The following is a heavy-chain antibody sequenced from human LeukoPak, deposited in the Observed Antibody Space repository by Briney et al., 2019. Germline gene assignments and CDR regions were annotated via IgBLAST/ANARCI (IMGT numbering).Heavy chain of an antibody. CDR3: ARDWGYYDTSGYHFDY. J-gene: IGHJ4*02. CDR1: GFTFNTYT. CDR2: ISYDGRTK. Sequence: PGGSLRLSCAASGFTFNTYTIHWVRQAPGKGLEWVTVISYDGRTKYYADSVKGRFTISRDNPRNTVYLQMNSLRPEDTAMYYCARDWGYYDTSGYHFDYWGQGTLVTVSS. V-gene: IGHV3-30*04. D-gene: IGHD3-22*01.